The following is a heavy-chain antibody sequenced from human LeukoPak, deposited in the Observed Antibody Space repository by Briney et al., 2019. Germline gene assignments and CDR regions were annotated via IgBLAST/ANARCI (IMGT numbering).Heavy chain of an antibody. D-gene: IGHD3-22*01. J-gene: IGHJ4*02. CDR1: GYTFTSNG. V-gene: IGHV1-8*03. CDR3: ARVPIESYYDSSGYVDY. CDR2: MNPNSGNT. Sequence: ASVKVSCKASGYTFTSNGISWVRQAPGQGLEWMGWMNPNSGNTGYAQKFQGRLTITRNTSIKTAYMELSSLRSDDTAVYYCARVPIESYYDSSGYVDYWGQGTLVTVSS.